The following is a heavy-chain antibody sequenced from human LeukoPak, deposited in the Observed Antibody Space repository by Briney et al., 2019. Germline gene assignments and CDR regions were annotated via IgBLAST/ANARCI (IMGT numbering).Heavy chain of an antibody. CDR2: ISGSGDNT. Sequence: GGSLRLSCAASGFTFSGFAMSWVRRTPGKGLEWVSGISGSGDNTLYADSVKGRFTISRDNSKNTLYLQMNSLRAEDTAVYYCAKLSGSSWYYYYYYMDVWAKGPRSPSP. D-gene: IGHD6-13*01. CDR1: GFTFSGFA. CDR3: AKLSGSSWYYYYYYMDV. V-gene: IGHV3-23*01. J-gene: IGHJ6*03.